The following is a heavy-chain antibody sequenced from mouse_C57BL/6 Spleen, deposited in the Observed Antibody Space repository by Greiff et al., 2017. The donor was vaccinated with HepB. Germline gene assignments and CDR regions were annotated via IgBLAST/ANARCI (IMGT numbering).Heavy chain of an antibody. V-gene: IGHV1-76*01. Sequence: QVQLKQSGAELVRPGASVKLSCKASGYTFTDYYINWVKQRPGQGLEWIARIYPGSGNTYYNEKFKGKATLTAEKSSSTAYMQLSSLTSEDSAVYFCARRRAPTVVATDYYAMDYWGQGTSVTVSS. CDR2: IYPGSGNT. CDR3: ARRRAPTVVATDYYAMDY. D-gene: IGHD1-1*01. J-gene: IGHJ4*01. CDR1: GYTFTDYY.